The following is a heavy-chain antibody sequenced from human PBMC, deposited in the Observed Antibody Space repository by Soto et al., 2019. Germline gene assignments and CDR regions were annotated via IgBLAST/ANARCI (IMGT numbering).Heavy chain of an antibody. CDR2: TYYRSKWYN. Sequence: SQTLSLTCAISGDSVSSNSAAWNWIRQSPSRGLEWLGRTYYRSKWYNDYAVSVKSRITINPDTSKNQFSLQLNSVTPEDTAVYYCARVKLELRGYYYYGMDVWGQGTTVTVSS. J-gene: IGHJ6*02. D-gene: IGHD1-7*01. V-gene: IGHV6-1*01. CDR3: ARVKLELRGYYYYGMDV. CDR1: GDSVSSNSAA.